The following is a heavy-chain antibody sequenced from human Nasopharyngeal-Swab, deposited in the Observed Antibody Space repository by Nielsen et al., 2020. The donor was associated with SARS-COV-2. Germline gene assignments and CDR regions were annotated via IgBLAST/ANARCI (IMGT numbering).Heavy chain of an antibody. J-gene: IGHJ5*02. CDR1: GFTFDDYA. CDR2: ISWNSGSI. CDR3: AKDRDHYYDSSGYPMFDP. V-gene: IGHV3-9*01. D-gene: IGHD3-22*01. Sequence: SLKISCAASGFTFDDYAMHWVRQAPGKGLEWVSGISWNSGSIGYADSVKGRFTISRDNAKNSLYPQMNSLRAEDTALYYCAKDRDHYYDSSGYPMFDPWGQGTPVTVSS.